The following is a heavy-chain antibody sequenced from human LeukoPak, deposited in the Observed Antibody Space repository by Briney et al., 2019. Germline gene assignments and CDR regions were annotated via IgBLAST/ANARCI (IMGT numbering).Heavy chain of an antibody. CDR1: SGSFSGYY. CDR2: INHSGST. Sequence: PSETLSLTCAVYSGSFSGYYWSWIRQPPGKGLEWIGEINHSGSTNYNPSLKSRVTISVDTSKNQFSLKLSSVTAADTAVYYCARGVLYQLLHRFPFDYWGQGTLVTVSS. J-gene: IGHJ4*02. CDR3: ARGVLYQLLHRFPFDY. D-gene: IGHD2-2*01. V-gene: IGHV4-34*01.